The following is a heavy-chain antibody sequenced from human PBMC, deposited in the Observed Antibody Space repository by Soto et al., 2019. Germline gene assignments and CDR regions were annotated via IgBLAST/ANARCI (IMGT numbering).Heavy chain of an antibody. V-gene: IGHV3-66*01. CDR1: GLTVTSIY. CDR2: IYSGGTT. J-gene: IGHJ3*02. CDR3: ARTSIVIPSAILRLNAFDI. D-gene: IGHD2-2*01. Sequence: AQLLESGGGLVQPGGSLRLSCSASGLTVTSIYMSWVRQAPGKGLEWVSVIYSGGTTYYADSVKGRFTIFRDNSKNTLYLQMNSLRAEDTAVYYCARTSIVIPSAILRLNAFDIWGQGTMVTVSS.